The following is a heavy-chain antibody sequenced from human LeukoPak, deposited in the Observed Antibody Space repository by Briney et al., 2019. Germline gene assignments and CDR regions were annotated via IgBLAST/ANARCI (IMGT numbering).Heavy chain of an antibody. CDR3: ARGQGTVTTH. CDR1: GGSFSSYY. V-gene: IGHV4-34*01. D-gene: IGHD4-11*01. CDR2: INHSGSA. J-gene: IGHJ4*02. Sequence: SETLSLTCAVSGGSFSSYYWTWIRQPPGKGLEWIGEINHSGSANYNPSLMSRVTISLDTSKNHFSLNLSSVTAADTAVYYCARGQGTVTTHWGQGTLVTVSS.